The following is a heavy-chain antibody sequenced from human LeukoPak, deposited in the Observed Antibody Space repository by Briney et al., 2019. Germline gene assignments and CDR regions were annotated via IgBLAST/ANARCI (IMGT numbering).Heavy chain of an antibody. CDR3: ARQGGYDSGYFDY. CDR2: IDPSDSYT. D-gene: IGHD5-12*01. CDR1: GYSFTSYW. J-gene: IGHJ4*02. V-gene: IGHV5-10-1*01. Sequence: GESLKISCKGSGYSFTSYWISWVRQMPGKGLEWMGRIDPSDSYTNYSPPFQGHVTISADKSISTAYLQWSSLKASDTAMYYCARQGGYDSGYFDYWGQGTLVTVSS.